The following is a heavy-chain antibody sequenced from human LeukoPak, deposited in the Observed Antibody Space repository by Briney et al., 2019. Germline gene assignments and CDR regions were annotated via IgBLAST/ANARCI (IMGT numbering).Heavy chain of an antibody. D-gene: IGHD2-15*01. CDR2: INHSGST. J-gene: IGHJ4*02. CDR3: ARHNGEDMYSIDC. Sequence: GSLRLSCAASGFTFDDYVMSRVRQGPGKGLEWMGEINHSGSTNYKPSLRRRVTISVDTSKNQLSMKPSSVTAADTAVYYCARHNGEDMYSIDCWGQGTLVTVSS. CDR1: GFTFDDYV. V-gene: IGHV4-34*01.